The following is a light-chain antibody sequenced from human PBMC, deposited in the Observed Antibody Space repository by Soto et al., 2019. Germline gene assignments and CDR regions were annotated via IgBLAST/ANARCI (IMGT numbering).Light chain of an antibody. V-gene: IGKV3-11*01. Sequence: ILLTQSPATLSLSPGERATLSCRASQSVSSYLAWYQQKPGQAPRLLIYDASTRATGIPARFSGSGSGTDFTLTISSLEHEDFAVYYCQQRSNWHPITFGQGTRLEIK. CDR2: DAS. J-gene: IGKJ5*01. CDR3: QQRSNWHPIT. CDR1: QSVSSY.